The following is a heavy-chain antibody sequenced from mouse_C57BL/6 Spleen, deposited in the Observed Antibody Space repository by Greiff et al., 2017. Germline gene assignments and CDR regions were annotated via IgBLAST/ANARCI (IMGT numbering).Heavy chain of an antibody. D-gene: IGHD1-1*01. CDR2: ISNGGGST. CDR1: GFTFSDYY. V-gene: IGHV5-12*01. Sequence: EVMLVESGGGLVQPGGSLKLSCAASGFTFSDYYMYWVRQTPEKRLEWVAYISNGGGSTYYPDTVKGRFTISRDNAKNTLYLQMSRLKSEDTAMYDCARPYYYGSSSLAMDYWGQGTSVTVSS. J-gene: IGHJ4*01. CDR3: ARPYYYGSSSLAMDY.